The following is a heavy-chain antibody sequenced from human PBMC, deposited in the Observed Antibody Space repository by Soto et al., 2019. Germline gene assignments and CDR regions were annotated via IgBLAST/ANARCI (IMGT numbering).Heavy chain of an antibody. V-gene: IGHV4-4*02. J-gene: IGHJ4*02. CDR2: IYHSGST. Sequence: QVQLQESGPGLVKPSGTLSLTCAVSGGSISNNTWWSWVRQPPGKGLEWIGEIYHSGSTNYNPSLKSRVSISVDKSKNQFSLRLSSVTAADTAVYYCARDPGAVASTSLFGWGQGTLVTVSS. D-gene: IGHD6-19*01. CDR1: GGSISNNTW. CDR3: ARDPGAVASTSLFG.